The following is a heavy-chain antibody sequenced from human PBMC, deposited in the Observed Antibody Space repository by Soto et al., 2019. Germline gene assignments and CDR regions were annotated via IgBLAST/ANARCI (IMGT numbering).Heavy chain of an antibody. Sequence: ASVKVSCKASGYTFSTYDINWVRQAPGQGLEWMGIINPSGGSTSYAQKFQGRVTMTRDTSTSTVYMELSSLRSEDTAVYYCARDKTYYYDSSGYYAREIGYNWFDPWGQGTLVTSPQ. J-gene: IGHJ5*02. CDR2: INPSGGST. CDR3: ARDKTYYYDSSGYYAREIGYNWFDP. D-gene: IGHD3-22*01. CDR1: GYTFSTYD. V-gene: IGHV1-46*03.